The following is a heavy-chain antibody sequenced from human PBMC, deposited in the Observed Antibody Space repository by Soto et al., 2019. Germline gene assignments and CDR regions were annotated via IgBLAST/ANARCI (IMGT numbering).Heavy chain of an antibody. CDR3: ARVQKPVRPLSSAPGY. Sequence: ASVKVSCKASGYTFTGYYMHWVRQAPGQGLEWMGWINPNSGGTNYAQKFQGRVTMTRDTSISTAYMELSRLRSDDTAVYYCARVQKPVRPLSSAPGYWGQGTLVTVSS. J-gene: IGHJ4*02. CDR2: INPNSGGT. V-gene: IGHV1-2*02. CDR1: GYTFTGYY. D-gene: IGHD6-6*01.